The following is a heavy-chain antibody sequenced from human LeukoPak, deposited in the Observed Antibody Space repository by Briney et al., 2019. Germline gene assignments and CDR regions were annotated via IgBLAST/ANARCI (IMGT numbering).Heavy chain of an antibody. CDR3: ARDLYVWGSYHNDY. CDR1: GGSIGSGSYY. CDR2: IYTSGST. J-gene: IGHJ4*02. V-gene: IGHV4-61*02. Sequence: PSETLSLTCTVSGGSIGSGSYYWSWIRQPAGKGLEWIGRIYTSGSTNYNPSLKSRVTMSVDTSKNQFSLKLSSVTAADTAVYYCARDLYVWGSYHNDYWGQGTLVTVSS. D-gene: IGHD3-16*01.